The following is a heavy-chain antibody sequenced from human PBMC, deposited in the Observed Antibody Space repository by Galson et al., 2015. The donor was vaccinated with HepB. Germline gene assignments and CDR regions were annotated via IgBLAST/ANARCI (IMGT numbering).Heavy chain of an antibody. D-gene: IGHD1-20*01. Sequence: QSGAEVKKPGTSVKVSCKSAGYTCTSYGISWVRQAPGQGLEWMRRISAYNRDTNYSQKLQGRVTMTTDTSTSTAYMELRSLRSDDTAVYYCARARYNWNYWGQGTLVTVSS. CDR1: GYTCTSYG. V-gene: IGHV1-18*01. CDR2: ISAYNRDT. CDR3: ARARYNWNY. J-gene: IGHJ4*02.